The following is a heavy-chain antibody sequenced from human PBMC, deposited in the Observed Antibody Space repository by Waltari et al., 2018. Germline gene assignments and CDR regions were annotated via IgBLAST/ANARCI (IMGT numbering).Heavy chain of an antibody. Sequence: QVQLQESGPGLVKPSETLSLTCAVSGYSISSGYYWGWIRQPPGKGLEWVGSIYHSGSTYYNPSLKSRVTISVDTSKNQFSLKLSSVTAADTAVYYCASRAGTTSPGDYWGQGTLVTVSS. V-gene: IGHV4-38-2*01. CDR3: ASRAGTTSPGDY. D-gene: IGHD1-1*01. CDR2: IYHSGST. CDR1: GYSISSGYY. J-gene: IGHJ4*02.